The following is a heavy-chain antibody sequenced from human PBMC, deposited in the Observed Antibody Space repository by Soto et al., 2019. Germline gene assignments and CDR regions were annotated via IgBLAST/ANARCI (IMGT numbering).Heavy chain of an antibody. D-gene: IGHD6-6*01. CDR3: ARDSIAARPGGLYYYYGMDV. Sequence: QVQLVQSGAEVKKPGASVKVSCKASGYTFTSYGISWVRQAPGQGLEWMGWISAYNGNTNYAQKLQGRVTMTTDTSXXTXYXXLRSLRSDDTAVYYCARDSIAARPGGLYYYYGMDVWGQGTTVTVSS. CDR1: GYTFTSYG. V-gene: IGHV1-18*01. CDR2: ISAYNGNT. J-gene: IGHJ6*02.